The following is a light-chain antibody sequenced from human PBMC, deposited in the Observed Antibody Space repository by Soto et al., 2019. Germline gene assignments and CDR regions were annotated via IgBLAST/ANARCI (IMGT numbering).Light chain of an antibody. CDR2: GAS. V-gene: IGKV3-20*01. Sequence: EILLTQSPGTLSLSPGGRATLSFRASQSVTNNYLAWFQQKPGQAPRLLMYGASSRATGIPDRFSGSGSGTEFTLTISSLQSEDFAVYYCQQYDNWWTFGQGTKVDIK. CDR1: QSVTNNY. CDR3: QQYDNWWT. J-gene: IGKJ1*01.